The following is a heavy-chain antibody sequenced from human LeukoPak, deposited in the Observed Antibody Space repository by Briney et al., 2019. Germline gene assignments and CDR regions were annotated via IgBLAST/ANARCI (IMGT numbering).Heavy chain of an antibody. CDR3: AREGIVVVVADDAFDI. Sequence: GGSLRLSCAASGFTFSDYYMSWIRQAPGKGLEWVSSISSSSSYIYYADSVKGRFTISRDNAKNSLYLQMNSLRAEDTAVYYCAREGIVVVVADDAFDIWSQGTMVTVSS. CDR2: ISSSSSYI. D-gene: IGHD2-15*01. CDR1: GFTFSDYY. V-gene: IGHV3-11*06. J-gene: IGHJ3*02.